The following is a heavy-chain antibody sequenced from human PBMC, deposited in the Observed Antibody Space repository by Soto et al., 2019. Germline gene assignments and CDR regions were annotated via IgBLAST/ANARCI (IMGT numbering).Heavy chain of an antibody. J-gene: IGHJ4*02. CDR1: GFTFSSYG. Sequence: QVQLVESGGGVVQPGRSLRLSCAASGFTFSSYGMHWVRQAPGKGLEWVAVIWYDRSNKYYADSVKGRFTISRDNSKNTLYLQMNSLRAEDTAVYYCAREYGDYGQTLDYWGQGTLVTVSS. D-gene: IGHD4-17*01. CDR3: AREYGDYGQTLDY. CDR2: IWYDRSNK. V-gene: IGHV3-33*01.